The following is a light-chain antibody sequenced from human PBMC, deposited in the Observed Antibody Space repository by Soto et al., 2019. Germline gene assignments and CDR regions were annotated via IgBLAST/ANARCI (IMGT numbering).Light chain of an antibody. CDR2: DNN. CDR3: GTWDSSLSSWV. CDR1: SCNIGNNY. Sequence: QSVLTQPPSVSGAPGQKVTISCSGSSCNIGNNYVSWYQQLPGTAPKLLIYDNNKRPSGIPDRFSGSKSDTSATLGITGLQTGDEADYYCGTWDSSLSSWVFGGGTKLTVL. J-gene: IGLJ3*02. V-gene: IGLV1-51*01.